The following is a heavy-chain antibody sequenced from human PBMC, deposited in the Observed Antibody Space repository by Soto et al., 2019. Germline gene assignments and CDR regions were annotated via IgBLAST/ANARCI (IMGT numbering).Heavy chain of an antibody. Sequence: ASVKVSCKASGYTFTSYYMHWVRQAPGQGLEWMGIIDPSGGSTSYAQKFQGRVTVTRDTSTSTVYMELSSLRSEDTAVYYCVCLAVTPRYLLSDWGQGTLVPVSS. V-gene: IGHV1-46*01. J-gene: IGHJ1*01. D-gene: IGHD2-21*02. CDR3: VCLAVTPRYLLSD. CDR1: GYTFTSYY. CDR2: IDPSGGST.